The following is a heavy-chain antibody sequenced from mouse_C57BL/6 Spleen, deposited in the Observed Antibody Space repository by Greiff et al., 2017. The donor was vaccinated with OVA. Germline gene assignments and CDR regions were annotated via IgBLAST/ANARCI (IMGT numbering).Heavy chain of an antibody. Sequence: EVQVVESGGGLVKPGGSLKLSCAASGFTFSDYGMHWVRQAPEKGLEWVAYISSGSSTIYYADTVKGRFTISRDNAKNTLFLQMTSLSSEDAAMYCCARDWDHWYFDVWGTGTTVTVSS. D-gene: IGHD4-1*01. V-gene: IGHV5-17*01. CDR1: GFTFSDYG. CDR3: ARDWDHWYFDV. CDR2: ISSGSSTI. J-gene: IGHJ1*03.